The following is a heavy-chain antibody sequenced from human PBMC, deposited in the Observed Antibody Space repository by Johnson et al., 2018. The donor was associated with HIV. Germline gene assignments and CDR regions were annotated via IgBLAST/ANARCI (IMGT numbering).Heavy chain of an antibody. CDR2: ISYDGSNK. J-gene: IGHJ3*01. D-gene: IGHD6-13*01. CDR3: GRGMAAAN. CDR1: GFTFSSYG. Sequence: LSCAASGFTFSSYGMHWVRQAPGKGLEWLAVISYDGSNKYYVDSVTGRFTISRDNADNSLSLQMNSLTVDDTAIYYCGRGMAAANWGQGTMVTVSS. V-gene: IGHV3-30*03.